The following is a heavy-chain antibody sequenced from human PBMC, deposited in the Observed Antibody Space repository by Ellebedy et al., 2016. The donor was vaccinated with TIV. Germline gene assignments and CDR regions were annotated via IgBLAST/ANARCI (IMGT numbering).Heavy chain of an antibody. CDR1: GGSISSYY. Sequence: PSETLSLTCTVSGGSISSYYWSWIRQPPGKGLEWIGYIYYSGSTNYNPSLKSRVTISVDTSKNQFSLKLGSVTAADTAVYYCVRRYYHDAFDIWGQGTMVTVSS. V-gene: IGHV4-59*08. CDR3: VRRYYHDAFDI. J-gene: IGHJ3*02. D-gene: IGHD3-10*01. CDR2: IYYSGST.